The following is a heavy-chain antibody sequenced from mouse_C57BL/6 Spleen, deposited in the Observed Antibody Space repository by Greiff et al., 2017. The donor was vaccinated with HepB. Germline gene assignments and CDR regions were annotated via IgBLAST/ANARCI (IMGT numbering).Heavy chain of an antibody. CDR3: ARDRNYGLYYYAMDY. J-gene: IGHJ4*01. CDR1: GFTFSSYA. V-gene: IGHV5-4*01. D-gene: IGHD1-1*01. CDR2: ISDGGSYT. Sequence: DVQLVESGGGLVKPGGFLKLSCAASGFTFSSYAMSWVRQTPEKRLEWVATISDGGSYTYYPDNVKGRFTISRDNAKNNLYLQMSQLKSEDTAMYYFARDRNYGLYYYAMDYWGQGTSVTVSS.